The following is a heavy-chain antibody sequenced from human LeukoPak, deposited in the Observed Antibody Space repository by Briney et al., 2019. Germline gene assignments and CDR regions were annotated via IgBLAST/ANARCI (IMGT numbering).Heavy chain of an antibody. Sequence: GGSLTLSCAASGFTFSGHGLHWVRQAPGKGLEWLAVIWYDGGNKHYADSLKGRFTISRDNSRNTLYLQMNSLKVEDTAIYYCARGAYGDYNFEDVFYLDYWGQGTLVTVSS. D-gene: IGHD4-17*01. CDR2: IWYDGGNK. J-gene: IGHJ4*02. CDR3: ARGAYGDYNFEDVFYLDY. V-gene: IGHV3-33*01. CDR1: GFTFSGHG.